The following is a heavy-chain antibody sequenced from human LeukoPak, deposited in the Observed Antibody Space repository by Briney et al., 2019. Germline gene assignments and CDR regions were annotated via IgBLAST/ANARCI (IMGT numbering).Heavy chain of an antibody. V-gene: IGHV4-59*08. CDR1: GGSISSYY. CDR2: IYYSGST. CDR3: ARALLYCSGGSCYRYYFDY. Sequence: SETLSLTCTVSGGSISSYYWSWIRQPPGKGLEWIGYIYYSGSTNYNPSLKSRVTISVDTSKNQFSLKLSSVTAADTAVYYCARALLYCSGGSCYRYYFDYWGQGTLVTVSS. J-gene: IGHJ4*02. D-gene: IGHD2-15*01.